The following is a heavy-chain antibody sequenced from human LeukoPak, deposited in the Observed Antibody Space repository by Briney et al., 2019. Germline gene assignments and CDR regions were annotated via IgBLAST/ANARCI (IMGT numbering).Heavy chain of an antibody. CDR1: GFTFSSYT. J-gene: IGHJ4*02. Sequence: GGSLRLSCAASGFTFSSYTMSWVRQAPGKGLEWVSTITTSDGNTYYADSVKGRFTVSRDNSKNTLFLQMNSLRAEDTAVYYCAKDHEYYDFWSGTDYWGQGTLVTVSS. D-gene: IGHD3-3*01. CDR3: AKDHEYYDFWSGTDY. V-gene: IGHV3-23*01. CDR2: ITTSDGNT.